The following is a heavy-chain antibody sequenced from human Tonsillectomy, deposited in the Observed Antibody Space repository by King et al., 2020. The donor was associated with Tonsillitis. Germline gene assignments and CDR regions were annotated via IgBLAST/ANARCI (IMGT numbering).Heavy chain of an antibody. CDR3: VRDGPWEPSDDYYHYGMDV. CDR2: VSYDGNNK. CDR1: GFIFSSYP. D-gene: IGHD1-26*01. J-gene: IGHJ6*02. V-gene: IGHV3-30-3*01. Sequence: QVQLVESGGGVVQPGRSLRLSCAASGFIFSSYPMHWVRQAPGKGLEWVAVVSYDGNNKYYADSVKGRFTISRDNSKKTLYLQMNSLRTDDTGVDYCVRDGPWEPSDDYYHYGMDVGGQGTTVTVFS.